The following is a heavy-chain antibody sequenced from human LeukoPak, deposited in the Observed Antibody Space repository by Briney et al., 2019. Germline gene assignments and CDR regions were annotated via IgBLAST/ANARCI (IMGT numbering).Heavy chain of an antibody. CDR1: GGSISSGSYY. Sequence: SETLSLTCTVSGGSISSGSYYWSWIRQPAGKGLEWIGRIYTSGSTNYNPSLKSRVTISVDTSKNQFSLKLSSVTAADTAVYYCARDRSSSWYEGNWFDPWGQGTLVTVSS. CDR3: ARDRSSSWYEGNWFDP. V-gene: IGHV4-61*02. D-gene: IGHD6-13*01. CDR2: IYTSGST. J-gene: IGHJ5*02.